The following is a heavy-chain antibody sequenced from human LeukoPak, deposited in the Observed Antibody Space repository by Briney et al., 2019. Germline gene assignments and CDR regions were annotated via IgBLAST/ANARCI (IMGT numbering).Heavy chain of an antibody. J-gene: IGHJ4*02. V-gene: IGHV4-39*07. CDR3: ARDRVGRDSSGYCY. Sequence: SETLSLTCTVSGGSISSISYYWGWIRQPPGKGLEWIGSIYYSGSTYYNPSLKSRVTISVDTSKNQFSLKLSSVTAADTAVYYCARDRVGRDSSGYCYWGQGTLVTVSS. D-gene: IGHD3-22*01. CDR1: GGSISSISYY. CDR2: IYYSGST.